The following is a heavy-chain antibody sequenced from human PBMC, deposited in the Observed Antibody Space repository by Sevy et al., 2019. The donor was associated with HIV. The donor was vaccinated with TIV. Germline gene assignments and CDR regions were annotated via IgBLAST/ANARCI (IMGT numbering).Heavy chain of an antibody. J-gene: IGHJ4*02. V-gene: IGHV5-51*07. Sequence: GESLKISCKGSAYTFTTHWIGWVHQMPGKGLEWMGIMSPGDSDPRYSPSFQGQVTMSVGKSVSTAYLQWHSLETSDTAIYYCARLDSYSIGWSPRYYFDYWGQGTLVTVSS. CDR3: ARLDSYSIGWSPRYYFDY. D-gene: IGHD6-19*01. CDR1: AYTFTTHW. CDR2: MSPGDSDP.